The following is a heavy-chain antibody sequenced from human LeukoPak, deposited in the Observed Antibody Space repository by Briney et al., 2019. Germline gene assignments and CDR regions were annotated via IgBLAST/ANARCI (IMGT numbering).Heavy chain of an antibody. CDR1: GFTFIHYN. CDR3: ARTFFECPRCGLDV. Sequence: KAGGSLRLSCAASGFTFIHYNMTWIRQAPGKGLEWISYISSRGIIIHYADSVKCRFTISRDNAKNSLYLQMNILRADDTAVYECARTFFECPRCGLDVWDQGPTVTVS. V-gene: IGHV3-11*01. CDR2: ISSRGIII. J-gene: IGHJ6*01. D-gene: IGHD3-3*02.